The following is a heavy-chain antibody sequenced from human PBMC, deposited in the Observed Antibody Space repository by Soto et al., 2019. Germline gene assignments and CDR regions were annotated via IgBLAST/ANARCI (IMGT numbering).Heavy chain of an antibody. CDR3: ARDEVATIQD. V-gene: IGHV3-30-3*01. CDR2: ISYDGSNK. J-gene: IGHJ1*01. CDR1: GFTFSSYA. Sequence: GGSLRLSCAASGFTFSSYAMHWVRQAPGKGLEWVAVISYDGSNKYYADSVKGRFTISRDNSKNTLYLQMNGLRAEDTAVYYCARDEVATIQDWGQGTLVTVSS. D-gene: IGHD5-12*01.